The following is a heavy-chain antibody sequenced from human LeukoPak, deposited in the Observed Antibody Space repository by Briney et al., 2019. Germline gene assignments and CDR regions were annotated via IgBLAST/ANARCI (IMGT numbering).Heavy chain of an antibody. CDR1: GGSFRGYY. J-gene: IGHJ6*04. V-gene: IGHV4-34*01. CDR3: AREPPSLRYFAWSPTYGMDV. D-gene: IGHD3-9*01. CDR2: INHSGNT. Sequence: SETLSLTCAVYGGSFRGYYWNWIRQPPGKGLEWIGEINHSGNTNYNPSLKSRVTISVDTSKDQFSLNLTSVTAADTAAYYCAREPPSLRYFAWSPTYGMDVWGKGTTVTVPS.